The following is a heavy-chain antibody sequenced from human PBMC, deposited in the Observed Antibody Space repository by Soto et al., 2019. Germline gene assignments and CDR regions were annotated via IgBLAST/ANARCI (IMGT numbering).Heavy chain of an antibody. CDR3: ARAKWHDGSGRVREFDY. CDR1: GFTFGGYG. Sequence: PGGSLRLSCAASGFTFGGYGMHWVRQAPGKGLEWAAAISYDGRNTYYADSVQGRFAISRDNSKNTMYLQMNSLRVEVTAVYYCARAKWHDGSGRVREFDYWGQGALVTVSS. D-gene: IGHD3-10*01. CDR2: ISYDGRNT. J-gene: IGHJ4*02. V-gene: IGHV3-33*01.